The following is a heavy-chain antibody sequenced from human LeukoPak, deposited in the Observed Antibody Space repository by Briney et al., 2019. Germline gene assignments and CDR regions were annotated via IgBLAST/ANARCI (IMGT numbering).Heavy chain of an antibody. J-gene: IGHJ5*02. V-gene: IGHV3-48*01. CDR2: ISSDSTII. D-gene: IGHD3-9*01. Sequence: GGSLRLSCAASGFTFSSHSMNWVRQAPGKGLEWISYISSDSTIIHYADSVKGRFTISRDDAKSSLYLQMNSLRAEDTAIYYCARVPRQHDNWFDPWGQGTLVTVSS. CDR1: GFTFSSHS. CDR3: ARVPRQHDNWFDP.